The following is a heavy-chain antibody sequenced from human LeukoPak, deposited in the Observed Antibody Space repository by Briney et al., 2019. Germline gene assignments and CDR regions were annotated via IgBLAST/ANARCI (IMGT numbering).Heavy chain of an antibody. CDR3: ARVHYVGEVSPL. D-gene: IGHD3-3*01. V-gene: IGHV3-21*04. Sequence: GGSLRLSCAASGFTFSSYSMNWVRQAPGKGLEWVSSISSSSSYIYYADSVKGRFTISRDNAKNSLYLQMNSLRAEDTAVYYCARVHYVGEVSPLWGQGTLVTVSS. CDR1: GFTFSSYS. J-gene: IGHJ4*02. CDR2: ISSSSSYI.